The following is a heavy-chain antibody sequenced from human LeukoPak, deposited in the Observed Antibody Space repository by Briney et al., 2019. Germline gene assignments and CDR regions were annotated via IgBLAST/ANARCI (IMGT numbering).Heavy chain of an antibody. CDR1: GLTFNRCW. CDR3: TSWGDTTAEYFQR. D-gene: IGHD2-21*02. V-gene: IGHV3-7*01. CDR2: INPDGRDT. Sequence: GGSLRLSCVVSGLTFNRCWMNWVRQAPGKGLEWVAHINPDGRDTYYVDSVKGRFTISRDNAQNSMYLQMNSLRVEDTAVYYCTSWGDTTAEYFQRWGQGTLVTVSS. J-gene: IGHJ1*01.